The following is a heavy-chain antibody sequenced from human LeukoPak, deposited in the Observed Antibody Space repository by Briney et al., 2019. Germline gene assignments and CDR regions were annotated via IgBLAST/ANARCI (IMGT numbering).Heavy chain of an antibody. CDR2: ISGSGGST. CDR3: AKGLPHYYDSSGWWDY. V-gene: IGHV3-23*01. D-gene: IGHD3-22*01. Sequence: GGSLRLSCAASGFTFSSYAMSWVRQAPGKGLEWVSAISGSGGSTYYADSVKGRFTISRDNSKNTLYLQMNSLRAEVTAVYYCAKGLPHYYDSSGWWDYWGQGTLVTVSS. CDR1: GFTFSSYA. J-gene: IGHJ4*02.